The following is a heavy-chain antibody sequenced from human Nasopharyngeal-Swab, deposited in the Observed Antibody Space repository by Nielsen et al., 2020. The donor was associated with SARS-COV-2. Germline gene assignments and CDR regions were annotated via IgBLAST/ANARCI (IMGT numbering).Heavy chain of an antibody. J-gene: IGHJ6*02. CDR1: GFTFSSYW. CDR2: IKQDGSEK. CDR3: ARDISPHYYYYGMDV. Sequence: GSLRLSCAASGFTFSSYWMSWVRQAPGKGLEWVANIKQDGSEKYYVDSVKGRFTISRDNAKNSLYLQMNSLRAEDTAVYYCARDISPHYYYYGMDVWGQGTTVTVSS. V-gene: IGHV3-7*01.